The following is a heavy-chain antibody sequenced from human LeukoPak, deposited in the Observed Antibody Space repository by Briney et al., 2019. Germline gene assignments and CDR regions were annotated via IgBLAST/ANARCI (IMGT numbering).Heavy chain of an antibody. D-gene: IGHD2-8*01. Sequence: ASVKVFCKASGYIFINYGISWVRQAPGQGLEWMGWISPSTGVTKYAQKFRDTIALTTETSTSTAYMELRSLRSDDTAVYYCARDWNCTTTTCYNCFDPWGQGTLVTVSS. J-gene: IGHJ5*02. CDR1: GYIFINYG. CDR3: ARDWNCTTTTCYNCFDP. V-gene: IGHV1-18*01. CDR2: ISPSTGVT.